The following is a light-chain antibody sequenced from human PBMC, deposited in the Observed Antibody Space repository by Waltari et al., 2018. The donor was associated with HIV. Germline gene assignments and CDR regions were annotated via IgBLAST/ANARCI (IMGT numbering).Light chain of an antibody. CDR2: KAS. CDR1: QNVDSW. Sequence: IQMTQSPSILSASVGYRVSITCRASQNVDSWVAWYQQRPGRAPKLLIYKASTVEYGVPARFSGSGSGTDFTLTISSLQPDDFATYYCQQYNSDFYTFGQGTRLDLK. J-gene: IGKJ2*01. V-gene: IGKV1-5*03. CDR3: QQYNSDFYT.